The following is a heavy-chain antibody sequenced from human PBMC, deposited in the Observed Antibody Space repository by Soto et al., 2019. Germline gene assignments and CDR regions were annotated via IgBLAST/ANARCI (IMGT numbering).Heavy chain of an antibody. Sequence: PGGSLRLSCAASGFTVSNNYMSWVRQAPGKGLEWVSVIYGGGSTYYADSVEGRFTISRDSSKNTLYLQMNSLSAEDTAVYFCAREAGPLDYWGQGTLVTVSS. J-gene: IGHJ4*01. V-gene: IGHV3-53*01. CDR1: GFTVSNNY. CDR3: AREAGPLDY. CDR2: IYGGGST.